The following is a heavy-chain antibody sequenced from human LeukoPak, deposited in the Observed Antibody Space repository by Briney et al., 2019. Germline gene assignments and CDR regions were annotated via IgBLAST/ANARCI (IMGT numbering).Heavy chain of an antibody. D-gene: IGHD3-3*01. V-gene: IGHV3-30*02. CDR2: IRYDETNK. J-gene: IGHJ4*02. CDR1: GFTFNNYG. CDR3: AKDSDVWSGYFDY. Sequence: GGSLRLACVGSGFTFNNYGIHWVSQAPGEGLEWVAFIRYDETNKYYAEFVKGRFTISRDNSKNTLYLQMNNLRADDTAVYSCAKDSDVWSGYFDYWGQGTLVTVSS.